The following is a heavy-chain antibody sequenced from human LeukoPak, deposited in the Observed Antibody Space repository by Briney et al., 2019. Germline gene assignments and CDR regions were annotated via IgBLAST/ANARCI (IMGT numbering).Heavy chain of an antibody. V-gene: IGHV3-33*06. CDR3: AKDRCSGTSCDSIAEYYQH. J-gene: IGHJ1*01. D-gene: IGHD2-2*01. CDR1: GVTFSSYG. CDR2: ILYDGSQK. Sequence: GGTLRLTCAAYGVTFSSYGLNWVRQVPGKGLEWGAGILYDGSQKYYADSVKGRFTISRDDSKNTPFLQMNSLPAEDTAVYYCAKDRCSGTSCDSIAEYYQHWGLGTLVTVSS.